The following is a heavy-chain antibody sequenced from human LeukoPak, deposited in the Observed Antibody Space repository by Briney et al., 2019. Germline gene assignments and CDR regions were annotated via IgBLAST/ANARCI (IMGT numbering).Heavy chain of an antibody. CDR3: AKGGPRDYFDY. CDR1: GFTVSSTY. Sequence: GGSLRLSCAASGFTVSSTYMSWVRQAPGKGLEWVSLIYSGGTTYYADSVKGRFTISRDNSKNTLYLQMNSLRAEDTAVYYCAKGGPRDYFDYWGQGTLVTVSS. CDR2: IYSGGTT. V-gene: IGHV3-53*01. J-gene: IGHJ4*02.